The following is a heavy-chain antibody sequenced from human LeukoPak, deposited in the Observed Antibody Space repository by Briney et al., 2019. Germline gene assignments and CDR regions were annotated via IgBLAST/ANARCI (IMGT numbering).Heavy chain of an antibody. J-gene: IGHJ4*02. D-gene: IGHD3-10*01. V-gene: IGHV3-7*03. CDR1: GFTFSSYW. CDR2: IKQDGSEK. Sequence: GGSLRLSCAASGFTFSSYWMSWVRQAPGKGLEWVANIKQDGSEKYYADFVKGRFTISRDNAKNSLYLQMNSLRAEDTAVYYCARSILWFGELSNFDYWGQGTLVTVSS. CDR3: ARSILWFGELSNFDY.